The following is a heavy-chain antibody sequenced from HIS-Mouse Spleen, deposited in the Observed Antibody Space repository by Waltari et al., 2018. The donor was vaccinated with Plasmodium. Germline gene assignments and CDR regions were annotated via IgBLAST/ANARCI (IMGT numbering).Heavy chain of an antibody. J-gene: IGHJ4*02. CDR3: ARGRRIVVVTAPRGFFDY. V-gene: IGHV4-34*01. Sequence: QVQLQQWGAGLLRPSETLSLTCAVYGGSFRGYYWSWTRQPPGKGLEWIGEINHSGSTNYNPSLKSRVTISVDTSKNQFSLKLSSVTAADTAVYYCARGRRIVVVTAPRGFFDYWGQGTLVTVSS. CDR1: GGSFRGYY. D-gene: IGHD2-21*02. CDR2: INHSGST.